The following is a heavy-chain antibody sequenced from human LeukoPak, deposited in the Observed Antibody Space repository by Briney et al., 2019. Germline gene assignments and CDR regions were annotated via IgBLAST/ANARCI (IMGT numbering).Heavy chain of an antibody. CDR2: IYNTGSG. CDR1: NGSISSSY. CDR3: ARQASYSFYAMDV. J-gene: IGHJ6*02. Sequence: QTSETLSLTCSVSNGSISSSYWSWVRQPPGKGLEWIGYIYNTGSGNYNPSLKSRVTISVDTSKNQFSLTLTSLTAADTATYYCARQASYSFYAMDVWGPGTTVTVSS. V-gene: IGHV4-4*09.